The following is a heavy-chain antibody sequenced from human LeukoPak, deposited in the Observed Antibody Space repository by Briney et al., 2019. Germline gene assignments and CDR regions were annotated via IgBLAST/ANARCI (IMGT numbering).Heavy chain of an antibody. D-gene: IGHD6-13*01. CDR2: IYHSGST. CDR1: GGSISSSNW. CDR3: ARKYSSSWYSRLNLSPYFDY. V-gene: IGHV4-4*02. Sequence: NPSGTLSLTCAVSGGSISSSNWWSWVRQPPGKGLEWIGEIYHSGSTNYNPSLKSRVTISVDKSKNQFSLKLSSVTAADTAVHYCARKYSSSWYSRLNLSPYFDYWGQGTLVTVSS. J-gene: IGHJ4*02.